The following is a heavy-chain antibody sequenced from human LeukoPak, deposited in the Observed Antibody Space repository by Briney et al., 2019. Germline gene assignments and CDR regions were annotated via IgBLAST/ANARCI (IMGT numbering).Heavy chain of an antibody. CDR1: GFTFSSYS. CDR3: ARDTYDYGDYGAEYFQH. CDR2: ISSSSSYI. D-gene: IGHD4-17*01. J-gene: IGHJ1*01. V-gene: IGHV3-21*01. Sequence: GGSLRLSCAASGFTFSSYSMNWVRQAPGKGLEWVSSISSSSSYIYYADSVKGRFTISRDNSKNTLYLQMNSLRAEDTAVYYCARDTYDYGDYGAEYFQHWGQGTLVTVSS.